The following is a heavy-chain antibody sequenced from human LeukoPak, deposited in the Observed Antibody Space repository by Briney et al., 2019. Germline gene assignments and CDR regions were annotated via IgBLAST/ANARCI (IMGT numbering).Heavy chain of an antibody. Sequence: GGSLRLSCTGSGFTFGDYAMTWVRQAPGKGLEWVGFIRSQIYGGTPEYAASVKGRFTISRDDSERVAYLQMNSLKTEDTAVYYCTRDQTPYYWGQGTLVTVSS. CDR3: TRDQTPYY. J-gene: IGHJ4*02. CDR2: IRSQIYGGTP. V-gene: IGHV3-49*04. CDR1: GFTFGDYA.